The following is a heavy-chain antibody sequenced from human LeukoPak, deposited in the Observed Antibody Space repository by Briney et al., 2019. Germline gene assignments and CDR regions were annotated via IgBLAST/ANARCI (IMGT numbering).Heavy chain of an antibody. V-gene: IGHV3-23*01. CDR2: ISGNGANT. CDR1: GFTFDTYA. CDR3: AKGTYSYGTYNWFDP. J-gene: IGHJ5*02. Sequence: GGSLRLSCAVSGFTFDTYAMTWVRQAPGKGLEWVSSISGNGANTYYADSVKGRFTISRDNSKSTLHLQLNSLGAEDTAVYYCAKGTYSYGTYNWFDPWGQGTLVTVSS. D-gene: IGHD5-18*01.